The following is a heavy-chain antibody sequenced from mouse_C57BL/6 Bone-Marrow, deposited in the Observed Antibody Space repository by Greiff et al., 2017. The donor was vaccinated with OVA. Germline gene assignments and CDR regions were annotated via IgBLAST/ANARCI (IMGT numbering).Heavy chain of an antibody. CDR1: GFTFSDYY. J-gene: IGHJ3*01. CDR2: ISNGGGST. Sequence: EVKLVESGGGLVQPGGSLKLSCAASGFTFSDYYMYWVRQTPEKRLEWVAYISNGGGSTYYPDTVKGRFTLSRDNAKNTLYLQMSRLKSEDTAMYYCARREAAWFAYWGQGTLVTVSA. V-gene: IGHV5-12*01. CDR3: ARREAAWFAY.